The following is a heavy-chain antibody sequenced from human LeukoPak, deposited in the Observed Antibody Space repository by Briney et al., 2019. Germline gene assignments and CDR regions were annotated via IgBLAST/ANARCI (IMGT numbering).Heavy chain of an antibody. CDR2: IYNGVNT. Sequence: SETLSLTCTVSGASVSSASYCTWIRQPPGKGVEWIAHIYNGVNTNYNPSLKSRVTISVDTSKNQFSLRLNSVTAADTAVYYCARSRAFNSGAFDPWGQGSLVTVSS. V-gene: IGHV4-61*01. CDR3: ARSRAFNSGAFDP. J-gene: IGHJ5*02. CDR1: GASVSSASY. D-gene: IGHD1-26*01.